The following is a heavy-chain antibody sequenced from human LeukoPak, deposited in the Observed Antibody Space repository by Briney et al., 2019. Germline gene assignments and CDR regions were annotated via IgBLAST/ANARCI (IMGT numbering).Heavy chain of an antibody. Sequence: SETLSLTCAVYGGSFSGYYWSWLRQPPGKGLEWMGEINHSGSTNYNPSLKSRVTISVDTSKNQFSLKLSSVTAADTAVYYCARDNWNSADAFDIWGQGTMVTVSS. CDR2: INHSGST. D-gene: IGHD1-7*01. J-gene: IGHJ3*02. V-gene: IGHV4-34*01. CDR1: GGSFSGYY. CDR3: ARDNWNSADAFDI.